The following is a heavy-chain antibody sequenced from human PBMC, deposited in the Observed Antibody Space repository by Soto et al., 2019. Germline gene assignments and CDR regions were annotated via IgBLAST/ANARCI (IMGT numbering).Heavy chain of an antibody. J-gene: IGHJ6*02. D-gene: IGHD2-2*01. CDR1: GYNFNIYW. V-gene: IGHV5-51*01. CDR3: ARGAKLGYCSSTSCQSYGMDV. Sequence: PGESLQISCKASGYNFNIYWIAWVRQMSGKGLEWMGIMYPDDSETRYSPSFQGQVTITADKPISTAYLQWSSLKASDTAIYYCARGAKLGYCSSTSCQSYGMDVWGQGTTVTVSS. CDR2: MYPDDSET.